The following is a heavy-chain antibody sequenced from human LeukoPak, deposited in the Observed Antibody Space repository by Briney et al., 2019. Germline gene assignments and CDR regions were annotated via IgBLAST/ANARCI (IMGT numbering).Heavy chain of an antibody. CDR2: INHSGST. D-gene: IGHD3-3*01. V-gene: IGHV4-34*01. Sequence: SETLSLTCAVYGGSFSGYYWSWIRQPPGKGLEWIGEINHSGSTNYNPSLKSRVTISVDTSKNQFSLKLSSVPAADTVVYYCARERRRELRFLEWLPDYFDYWGQGTLVTVSS. CDR3: ARERRRELRFLEWLPDYFDY. J-gene: IGHJ4*02. CDR1: GGSFSGYY.